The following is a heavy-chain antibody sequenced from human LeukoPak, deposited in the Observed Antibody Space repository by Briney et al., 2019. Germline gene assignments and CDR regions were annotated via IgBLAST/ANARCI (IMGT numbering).Heavy chain of an antibody. V-gene: IGHV3-23*01. D-gene: IGHD3-3*01. CDR2: ISGSGGST. Sequence: GGSLRLSCAVSGLTFSIFAMSWVSQAPGKGLEWVSAISGSGGSTYYADSVKGRFTISRDNSKNTLYIQMNSLIAEHPAVYYCAKDRIAIFGVVIGNNWFDGWGQRTLVTVSS. CDR3: AKDRIAIFGVVIGNNWFDG. CDR1: GLTFSIFA. J-gene: IGHJ5*02.